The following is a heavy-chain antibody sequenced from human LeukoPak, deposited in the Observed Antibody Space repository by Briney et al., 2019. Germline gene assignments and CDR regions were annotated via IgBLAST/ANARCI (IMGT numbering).Heavy chain of an antibody. CDR2: IIPIFGTA. D-gene: IGHD2-2*01. CDR3: ARDCSSTSCYVLGSGWFDP. J-gene: IGHJ5*02. CDR1: GGTFSSYA. Sequence: AASVKVSCKASGGTFSSYAISWVRQAPGQGLEWMGGIIPIFGTANYAQKFQGRVTITTDESTSTAYMELSSLRSEDTAVYYCARDCSSTSCYVLGSGWFDPWGQGTLVTVSS. V-gene: IGHV1-69*05.